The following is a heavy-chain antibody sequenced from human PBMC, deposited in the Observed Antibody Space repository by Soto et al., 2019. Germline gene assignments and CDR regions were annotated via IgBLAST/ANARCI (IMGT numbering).Heavy chain of an antibody. J-gene: IGHJ4*02. Sequence: QVQLVESGGGVVQPGRSLRLSCAASGFTFSSYGMHWVRQAPGKGLEWVAVIWYDGSNKYYADSVKGRFTISRDNSKNTLYLQMTSLRAEDTAVYYCARAAMVRGVLDPPHNWGPGTLVTVSS. CDR1: GFTFSSYG. CDR3: ARAAMVRGVLDPPHN. V-gene: IGHV3-33*01. D-gene: IGHD3-10*01. CDR2: IWYDGSNK.